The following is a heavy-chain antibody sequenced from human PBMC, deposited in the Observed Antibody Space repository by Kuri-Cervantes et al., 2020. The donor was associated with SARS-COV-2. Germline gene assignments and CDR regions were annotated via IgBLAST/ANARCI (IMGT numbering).Heavy chain of an antibody. Sequence: SQTLSLTCAVYGGSFRGYYWSWIRQPPGKGLEWIGEINHSGSTNYNPSLKSRVTISVDTSKNQFSLKLSSVTAADTAVYYCARGQYCSSTSCYGNYYYMDVWGKGTTVTVSS. CDR2: INHSGST. J-gene: IGHJ6*03. CDR3: ARGQYCSSTSCYGNYYYMDV. CDR1: GGSFRGYY. V-gene: IGHV4-34*01. D-gene: IGHD2-2*01.